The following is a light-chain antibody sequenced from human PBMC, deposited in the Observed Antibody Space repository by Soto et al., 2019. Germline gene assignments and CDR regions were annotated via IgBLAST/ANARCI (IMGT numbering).Light chain of an antibody. CDR2: GAS. CDR3: QQYGDSPLT. Sequence: EVVLTQSPGTLSLSPGERATLSCRASQNVDINSLAWYQQKPGQPPRLLIYGASTRAAAIPDRFSGSGSGADFALSIDVLEPEDFAIYYCQQYGDSPLTFGPGTRVD. J-gene: IGKJ3*01. CDR1: QNVDINS. V-gene: IGKV3-20*01.